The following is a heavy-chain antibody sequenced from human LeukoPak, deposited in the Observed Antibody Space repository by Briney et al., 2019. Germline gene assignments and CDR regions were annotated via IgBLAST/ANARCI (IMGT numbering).Heavy chain of an antibody. CDR1: GLTFSSHW. D-gene: IGHD1/OR15-1a*01. CDR3: ARDFDGPRASEH. V-gene: IGHV3-74*01. J-gene: IGHJ4*02. Sequence: PGGSLRLSCAASGLTFSSHWMHWVRQAPGKGLVWVSRITNDGSSTTYADSVKGRFTISRDNAKHMLYLQVNSLRAEDTAVYYCARDFDGPRASEHWGQGISVTVSS. CDR2: ITNDGSST.